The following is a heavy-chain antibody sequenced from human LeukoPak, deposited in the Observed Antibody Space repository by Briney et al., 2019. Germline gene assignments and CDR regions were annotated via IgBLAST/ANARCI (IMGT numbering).Heavy chain of an antibody. CDR2: IRYDGSNK. D-gene: IGHD2-15*01. CDR3: AKAPVTTCRGAFCYPFDY. J-gene: IGHJ4*02. CDR1: GFTFSSYG. Sequence: GGSLRLSCAASGFTFSSYGMHWVRQAPGKGLEWVAFIRYDGSNKYYADSVKGRFTTSRDSSKNTLFLQMNRLRPEDAAVYYCAKAPVTTCRGAFCYPFDYWGLGTLVTVSS. V-gene: IGHV3-30*02.